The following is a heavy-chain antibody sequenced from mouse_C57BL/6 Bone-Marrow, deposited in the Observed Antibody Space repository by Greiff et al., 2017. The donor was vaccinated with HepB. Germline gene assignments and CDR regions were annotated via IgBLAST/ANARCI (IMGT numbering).Heavy chain of an antibody. CDR3: ARGDKAYYGQYYFDY. Sequence: QVQLKQSGAELARPGASVKLSCKASGYTFTSYGISWVKQRTGQGLEWIGEIYPRSGNTYYNEKFKGKATLTADKSSSTAYMELRSLTSEDSAVYFCARGDKAYYGQYYFDYWGQGTTLTVSS. D-gene: IGHD1-1*01. CDR1: GYTFTSYG. J-gene: IGHJ2*01. CDR2: IYPRSGNT. V-gene: IGHV1-81*01.